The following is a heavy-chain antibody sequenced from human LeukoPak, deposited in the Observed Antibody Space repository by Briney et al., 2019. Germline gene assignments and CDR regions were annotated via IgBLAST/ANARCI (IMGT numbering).Heavy chain of an antibody. V-gene: IGHV5-51*01. CDR1: GSTFTSCW. D-gene: IGHD3-22*01. CDR2: IYPGDSDT. Sequence: GESLKISCQGSGSTFTSCWIAWVRQLPGKGLEWMGSIYPGDSDTRYRSSFQGQVTISVDKSISTAYLQWTSLKASDTAIYYCALNADRSGYYHYDYWGQGTLVTVSS. J-gene: IGHJ4*02. CDR3: ALNADRSGYYHYDY.